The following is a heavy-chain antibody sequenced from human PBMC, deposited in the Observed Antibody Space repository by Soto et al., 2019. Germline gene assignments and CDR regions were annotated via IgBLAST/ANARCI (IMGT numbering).Heavy chain of an antibody. V-gene: IGHV4-30-2*01. Sequence: SETLSLTCAVSGGSIISGGYSWSWIRQPPGKGLEWIGYIYHSGSTYYNPSLKSRVTISVDRSKNQFSLKLSSVTAADTAVYYCVRVPDRWGQGTLVTVSS. CDR2: IYHSGST. J-gene: IGHJ5*02. CDR3: VRVPDR. CDR1: GGSIISGGYS. D-gene: IGHD2-2*01.